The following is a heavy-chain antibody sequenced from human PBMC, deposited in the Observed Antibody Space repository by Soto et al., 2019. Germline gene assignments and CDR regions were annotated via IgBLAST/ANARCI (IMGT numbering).Heavy chain of an antibody. CDR3: ARSFRTQYFHAMDV. V-gene: IGHV1-69*01. J-gene: IGHJ6*02. CDR1: GGTFSSYA. Sequence: QVQLVQCGAEVKKPGSSVKVSCKASGGTFSSYAFSWVRQAPGQGLEWMGGIMPMYGIGNYAEKFQGRVTITADESTSTAYMEMSSLRSEATAIYYCARSFRTQYFHAMDVWGQGTTVTVS. CDR2: IMPMYGIG.